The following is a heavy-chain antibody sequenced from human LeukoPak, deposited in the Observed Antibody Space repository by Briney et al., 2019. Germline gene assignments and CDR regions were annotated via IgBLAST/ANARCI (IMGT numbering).Heavy chain of an antibody. CDR2: IIPIFGTA. D-gene: IGHD6-13*01. CDR3: PRDGDPISSWYSY. J-gene: IGHJ4*02. V-gene: IGHV1-69*05. CDR1: GGTFSSYA. Sequence: VASVKVSCTASGGTFSSYAISWVRQAPGQGLEWMGRIIPIFGTANYAQKFQGRVTITTDESTSTAYMELSSLRSEDAAVYYLPRDGDPISSWYSYWGQRTLDTVSS.